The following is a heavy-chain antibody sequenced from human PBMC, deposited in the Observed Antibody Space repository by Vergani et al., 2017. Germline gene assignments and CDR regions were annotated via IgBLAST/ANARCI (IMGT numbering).Heavy chain of an antibody. CDR2: IYPADSDT. CDR3: ARHTTYTDS. CDR1: EYSFGNYW. J-gene: IGHJ4*02. V-gene: IGHV5-51*01. D-gene: IGHD1-1*01. Sequence: EVELVQSGPEMRKPGESLKISCKGSEYSFGNYWIGWVRQVPGKGLEWMGIIYPADSDTRYSPSFQGQVTISADKSISTAFLQWDGLKASDTALYYCARHTTYTDSWGQGALVTVSS.